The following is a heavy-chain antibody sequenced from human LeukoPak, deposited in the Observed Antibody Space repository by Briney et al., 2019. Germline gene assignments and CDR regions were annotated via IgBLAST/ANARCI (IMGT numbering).Heavy chain of an antibody. CDR2: IYPGDSDT. Sequence: GESLKISCKGSGYSFTSYWIGCVRQMPGKGLEWMGIIYPGDSDTRYSPSFQGQVTISADKSISTAYLQRSSLKASDTAMYCCARQGDYYDSRGYFDYWGQGTLVTVSS. CDR3: ARQGDYYDSRGYFDY. V-gene: IGHV5-51*01. J-gene: IGHJ4*02. CDR1: GYSFTSYW. D-gene: IGHD3-22*01.